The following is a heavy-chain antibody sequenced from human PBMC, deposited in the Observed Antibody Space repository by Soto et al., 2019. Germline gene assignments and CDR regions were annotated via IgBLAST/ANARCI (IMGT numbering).Heavy chain of an antibody. J-gene: IGHJ4*02. CDR1: GFTFSSYW. V-gene: IGHV3-7*01. CDR2: IKQDGSEK. CDR3: ARDKSGMTTLSPDY. D-gene: IGHD4-4*01. Sequence: EVQLVESGGGLVQPGGSLRLSCAASGFTFSSYWMSWVRQAPGKGLEWVANIKQDGSEKYYVDSVKGRFTISRDNAKNSLYLQMNSLRAEDTAVYYCARDKSGMTTLSPDYWGQGTLVTVSS.